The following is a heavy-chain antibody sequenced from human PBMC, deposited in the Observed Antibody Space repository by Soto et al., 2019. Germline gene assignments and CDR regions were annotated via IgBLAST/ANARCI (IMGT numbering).Heavy chain of an antibody. Sequence: EVQLVESGGDLVQPGGSLRLSCAASGFSFNSYWMTWVRQAPVRGLEWVANINQDGSEQSSADSVKGRFTVSRDNAKNSVYLQMSFLRAEDTAVYYCARHRYYSLDYWGQGTLVTVSS. D-gene: IGHD3-16*02. J-gene: IGHJ4*02. V-gene: IGHV3-7*03. CDR2: INQDGSEQ. CDR3: ARHRYYSLDY. CDR1: GFSFNSYW.